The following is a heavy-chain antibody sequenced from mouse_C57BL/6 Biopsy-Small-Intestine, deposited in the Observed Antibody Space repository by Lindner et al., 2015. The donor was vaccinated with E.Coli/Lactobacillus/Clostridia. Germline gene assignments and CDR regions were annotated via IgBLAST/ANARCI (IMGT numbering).Heavy chain of an antibody. D-gene: IGHD2-10*01. CDR1: GYSFTGYY. Sequence: VQLQESGPELVKFGASVKTSCKASGYSFTGYYMNWVKQSPEKSLEWIGEINPSTGGTTYNQKFKAKATLTVDKSSTTAYMQLKSLTSEDSALYYCARSYYDNLDYWGQGTTLTVSS. CDR2: INPSTGGT. J-gene: IGHJ2*01. CDR3: ARSYYDNLDY. V-gene: IGHV1-42*01.